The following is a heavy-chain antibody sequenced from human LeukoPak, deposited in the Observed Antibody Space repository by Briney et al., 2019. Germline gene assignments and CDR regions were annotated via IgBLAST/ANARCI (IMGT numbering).Heavy chain of an antibody. CDR2: IYYSGST. J-gene: IGHJ4*02. V-gene: IGHV4-39*01. CDR1: GGSISSSSYY. CDR3: ARHRLGEYYYDSSGYYYFDY. Sequence: SETLSLTCTVSGGSISSSSYYWGWIRQPPGKGLEWIGSIYYSGSTYYNPSLKSRVTISVDTSKNQFSLKLSSVTAADTAAYYCARHRLGEYYYDSSGYYYFDYWGQGTLVTVSS. D-gene: IGHD3-22*01.